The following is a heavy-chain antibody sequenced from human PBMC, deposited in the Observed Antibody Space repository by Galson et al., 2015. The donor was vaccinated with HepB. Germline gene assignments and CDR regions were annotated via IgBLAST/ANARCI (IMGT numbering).Heavy chain of an antibody. V-gene: IGHV1-3*01. J-gene: IGHJ4*02. CDR1: GYTFTSYA. D-gene: IGHD5-18*01. Sequence: SVKVSCKASGYTFTSYAMHWVRQAPGQRLEWMGWINAGNGNTKYSQKFQGRVTITRDTSASTAYMELSSLRSEDTAVYYCARAIGGMVTFDYWGQGTLVTVSS. CDR2: INAGNGNT. CDR3: ARAIGGMVTFDY.